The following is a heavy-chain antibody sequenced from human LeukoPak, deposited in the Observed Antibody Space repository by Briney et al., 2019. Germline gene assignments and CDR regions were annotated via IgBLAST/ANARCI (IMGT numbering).Heavy chain of an antibody. CDR3: ARDIGYCSAGSCGAFDI. Sequence: PGGSLRLSCAASGFTFSSYWMSWVRQAPGKGLEWVANIKQDGSEKYYVDSVKGRFTISRDNAKNSLYLQMNSLRAEDTAAYYCARDIGYCSAGSCGAFDIWGQGTMVTVSS. D-gene: IGHD2-15*01. J-gene: IGHJ3*02. CDR1: GFTFSSYW. CDR2: IKQDGSEK. V-gene: IGHV3-7*01.